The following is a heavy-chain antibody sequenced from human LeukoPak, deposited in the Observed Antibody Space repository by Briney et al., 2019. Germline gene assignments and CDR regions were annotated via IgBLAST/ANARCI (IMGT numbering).Heavy chain of an antibody. Sequence: PSETLSLTCTVSGGSISSGDYYWSWIRQPPGKGLEWIGYIYYSGSTYYNPSLKSRVTISVDTSKNQFSLNLSSVTAADTAVYYCARSSVAAAGTPDYWGQGTLVTVSS. J-gene: IGHJ4*02. CDR1: GGSISSGDYY. D-gene: IGHD6-13*01. CDR3: ARSSVAAAGTPDY. CDR2: IYYSGST. V-gene: IGHV4-30-4*01.